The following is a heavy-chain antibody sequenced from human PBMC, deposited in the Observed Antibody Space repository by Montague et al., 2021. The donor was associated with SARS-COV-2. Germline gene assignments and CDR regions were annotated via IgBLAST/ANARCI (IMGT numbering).Heavy chain of an antibody. J-gene: IGHJ6*02. D-gene: IGHD6-13*01. CDR3: ARVGRQQLVRLSGMDV. CDR1: GGSISSSSYY. Sequence: SETLSLTCTVSGGSISSSSYYWVWMRQPTGQGLEWNGSIYYSRSTYYSPSLQSRVTISVDTSQNQFSLKPSSVTAADTAVYSCARVGRQQLVRLSGMDVWGQGTTVTVSS. V-gene: IGHV4-39*07. CDR2: IYYSRST.